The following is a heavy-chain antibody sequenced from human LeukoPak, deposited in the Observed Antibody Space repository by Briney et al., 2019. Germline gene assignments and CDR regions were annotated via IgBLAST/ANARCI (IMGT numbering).Heavy chain of an antibody. V-gene: IGHV4-59*01. CDR2: IYYSGVT. CDR1: GGSISSYY. D-gene: IGHD7-27*01. J-gene: IGHJ3*02. Sequence: SETLSLTCTVSGGSISSYYWSWIRQPPGKGVQWIGYIYYSGVTSYNHYLKSGVNISIQKTKTQFSLKLSSVTAADTAVYFCARDAVTGAHAFDIWGQGTVVTVSS. CDR3: ARDAVTGAHAFDI.